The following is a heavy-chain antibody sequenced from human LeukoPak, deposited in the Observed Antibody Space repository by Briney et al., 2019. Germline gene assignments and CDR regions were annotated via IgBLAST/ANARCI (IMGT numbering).Heavy chain of an antibody. CDR1: GFTFRSYS. J-gene: IGHJ4*02. D-gene: IGHD5-24*01. CDR2: ISGSGGST. CDR3: AKQDGYNAFDY. V-gene: IGHV3-23*01. Sequence: GGSLRLSCAASGFTFRSYSMNWVRQAPGKGLEWVSAISGSGGSTYYADSVKGRFTISRDNSKNTLYLQMNSLRAEDTAVYYCAKQDGYNAFDYWGQGTLVTVSS.